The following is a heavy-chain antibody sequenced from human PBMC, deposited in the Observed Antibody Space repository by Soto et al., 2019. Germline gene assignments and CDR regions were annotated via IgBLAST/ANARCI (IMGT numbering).Heavy chain of an antibody. Sequence: QVQLVESGGGVVQPGRSLRLSCAASGFTFSSYGMHWVRQAPGKGLEWVAVIWYDGSNKYYADSVKGRFTISRDNSKNTLYLQRNSLRAEDTAVYYCARDERYSSSFPDYWGQGTLVTVSS. CDR1: GFTFSSYG. CDR2: IWYDGSNK. J-gene: IGHJ4*02. D-gene: IGHD6-6*01. CDR3: ARDERYSSSFPDY. V-gene: IGHV3-33*01.